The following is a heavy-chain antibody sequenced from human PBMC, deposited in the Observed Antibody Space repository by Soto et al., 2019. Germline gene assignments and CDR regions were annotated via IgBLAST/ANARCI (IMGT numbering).Heavy chain of an antibody. CDR1: GYPLTIYF. CDR3: VRGPSSGSFDI. Sequence: SVKVACKASGYPLTIYFIHWVRQAPGERLEWMGWIDTGRGNTQYPQKFQGRVTITRDTPASTVYMELSSLRSEDTAVYYCVRGPSSGSFDIWGQGTLVTVSS. CDR2: IDTGRGNT. J-gene: IGHJ3*02. V-gene: IGHV1-3*04. D-gene: IGHD3-22*01.